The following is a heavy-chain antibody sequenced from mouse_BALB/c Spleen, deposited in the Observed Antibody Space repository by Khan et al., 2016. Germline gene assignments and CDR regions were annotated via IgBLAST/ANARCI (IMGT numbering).Heavy chain of an antibody. CDR1: GYTFTNSG. D-gene: IGHD2-2*01. CDR3: ARGAMVTTGRYFDV. Sequence: QIQLVQSGPELKKPGETVKISCKASGYTFTNSGMNWVKQAPGKGLKWVGWINTYTGEPTYADDFKGRFAFSLEASASTAYLQINNLKNEDMTTYFCARGAMVTTGRYFDVWGAGTTVTVSS. CDR2: INTYTGEP. J-gene: IGHJ1*01. V-gene: IGHV9-1*02.